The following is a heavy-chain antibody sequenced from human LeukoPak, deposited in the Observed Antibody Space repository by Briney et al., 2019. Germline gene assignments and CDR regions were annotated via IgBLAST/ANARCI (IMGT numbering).Heavy chain of an antibody. CDR3: ARDQVGVGASYFDY. V-gene: IGHV4-59*01. D-gene: IGHD1-26*01. J-gene: IGHJ4*02. CDR1: GGSISSYY. Sequence: SETLSLTCTVSGGSISSYYWSWIRQPPGKGLEWIGYIYYSWSTNYNPSLKSRVTISVDTSKNQFSLKLSSVTAADTAVYYCARDQVGVGASYFDYWGQGTLVTVSS. CDR2: IYYSWST.